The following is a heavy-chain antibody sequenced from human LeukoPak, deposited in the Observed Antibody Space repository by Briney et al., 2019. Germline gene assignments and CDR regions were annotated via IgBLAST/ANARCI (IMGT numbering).Heavy chain of an antibody. CDR3: ARDSGNSGSYYIGDY. Sequence: ASVKVSCKASSYTFTSYGINWVRQAPGQGLEWMGWISTYNGNTNYAQKLQGRVTMTTDTSTTTAYMELRSLRSDDTAVYYCARDSGNSGSYYIGDYWGQGTLVTVSS. J-gene: IGHJ4*02. V-gene: IGHV1-18*01. CDR1: SYTFTSYG. CDR2: ISTYNGNT. D-gene: IGHD1-26*01.